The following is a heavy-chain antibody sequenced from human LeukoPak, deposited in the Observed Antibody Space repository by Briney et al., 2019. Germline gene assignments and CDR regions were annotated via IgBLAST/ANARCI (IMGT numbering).Heavy chain of an antibody. CDR2: INHSGST. V-gene: IGHV4-34*01. Sequence: SETLSLTCAVYGGSFSGYYWSWIRQPPGKGLEWIGEINHSGSTNYNPSLKSRVTISVDTSKNQFSLKLSSVTAADTAVYYCARRPGSGWYYFDYWGQGTLVTVSS. CDR3: ARRPGSGWYYFDY. D-gene: IGHD6-19*01. CDR1: GGSFSGYY. J-gene: IGHJ4*02.